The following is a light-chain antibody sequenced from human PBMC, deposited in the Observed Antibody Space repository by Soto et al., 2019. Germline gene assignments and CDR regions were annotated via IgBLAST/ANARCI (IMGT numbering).Light chain of an antibody. V-gene: IGKV3-11*01. CDR2: DAS. J-gene: IGKJ5*01. Sequence: EIVLTQSPATLSLSPGERATLSCRASQSVGYHLAWYPQKPGQAPRLLIYDASNRATGIPARFSGSGSGTDFTLAISSLEPEDFAVYYCKQRSNWPLTVGQGTRLEIK. CDR3: KQRSNWPLT. CDR1: QSVGYH.